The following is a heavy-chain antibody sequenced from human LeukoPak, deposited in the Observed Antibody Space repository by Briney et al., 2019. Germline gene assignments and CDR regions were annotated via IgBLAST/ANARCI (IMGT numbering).Heavy chain of an antibody. CDR2: TYYRSTWFY. Sequence: SQTLSLTCAFSGDSVSSNSAAWNWFRQSPSRGLEWLGRTYYRSTWFYNYAVSVESRITINPDTSKNQFSLQLNSVTPEDTAFYYCAREPSGYSGSFDYWGQGTLVTVSS. D-gene: IGHD3-3*01. CDR1: GDSVSSNSAA. V-gene: IGHV6-1*01. CDR3: AREPSGYSGSFDY. J-gene: IGHJ4*02.